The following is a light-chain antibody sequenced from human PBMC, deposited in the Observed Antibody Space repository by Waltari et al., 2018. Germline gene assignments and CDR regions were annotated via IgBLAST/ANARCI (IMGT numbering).Light chain of an antibody. CDR1: QSISSW. V-gene: IGKV1-5*01. CDR3: QQYNSYSWT. J-gene: IGKJ1*01. Sequence: DIQMTQSPSTLSASVGDRVTINCRASQSISSWLAWYQQKPGKAPKLLIYDASSLESGVPSRFSGSGSGTEFTLTISSLQPDDFATYYCQQYNSYSWTFGQGTKVEIK. CDR2: DAS.